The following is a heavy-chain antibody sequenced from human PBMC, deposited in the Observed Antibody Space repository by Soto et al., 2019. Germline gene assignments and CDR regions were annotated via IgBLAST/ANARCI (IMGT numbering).Heavy chain of an antibody. J-gene: IGHJ4*02. CDR1: GFTFSSYA. Sequence: EVQLLESGGGLVQPGGSLRLSCAASGFTFSSYAMSWVRQAPGKGLEWVSAISGSGGSTYYADSVKGRFTISRDNSKNTLYLQMNSLRAEDTAVYYCAKHTRYYDSSGYLPEKDYWGQGTLVTVSS. D-gene: IGHD3-22*01. V-gene: IGHV3-23*01. CDR3: AKHTRYYDSSGYLPEKDY. CDR2: ISGSGGST.